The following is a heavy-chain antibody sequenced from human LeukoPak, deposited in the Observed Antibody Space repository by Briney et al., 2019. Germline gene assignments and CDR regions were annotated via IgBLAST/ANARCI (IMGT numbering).Heavy chain of an antibody. J-gene: IGHJ4*02. CDR1: GAPISNYY. Sequence: EPSETLCLTCTVSGAPISNYYWSWIRQPPGKGLEWVGFIYYSGYTNYNPSLQGRVTISIDTPKNQFSLKLTSVTAADTAVYYCARGASAYDQLDYWGQGTLVTVSS. V-gene: IGHV4-59*01. CDR3: ARGASAYDQLDY. CDR2: IYYSGYT. D-gene: IGHD5-12*01.